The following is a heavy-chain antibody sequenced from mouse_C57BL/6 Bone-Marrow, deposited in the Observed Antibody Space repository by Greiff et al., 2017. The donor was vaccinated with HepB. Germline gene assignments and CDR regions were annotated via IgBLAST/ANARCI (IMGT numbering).Heavy chain of an antibody. D-gene: IGHD1-1*01. Sequence: QVQLQQPGAELVKPGASVKLSCKASGYTFTSYWMHWVKQRPGQGLEWIGMIHPNSGSTNYNEKFKSKATLTVDKSSSTAYMQLSSLTSEDSAVYCCAYYYGSSGDVYFDYWGQGTTVTVSS. CDR2: IHPNSGST. CDR3: AYYYGSSGDVYFDY. J-gene: IGHJ2*01. V-gene: IGHV1-64*01. CDR1: GYTFTSYW.